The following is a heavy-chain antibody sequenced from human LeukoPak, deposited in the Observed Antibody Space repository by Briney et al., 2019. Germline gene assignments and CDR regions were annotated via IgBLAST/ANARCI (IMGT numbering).Heavy chain of an antibody. J-gene: IGHJ6*03. V-gene: IGHV1-18*01. Sequence: ASVKVSCKASGGTFSSYAISWVRQAPGQGLEWMGWISAYNGNTNYAQKLQGRVTMTTDTSTSTAYMELRSLRSGDTAVYYCARIRKEYCTSTSCHYYYYMDVWGKGTTVIISS. CDR2: ISAYNGNT. CDR1: GGTFSSYA. CDR3: ARIRKEYCTSTSCHYYYYMDV. D-gene: IGHD2-2*01.